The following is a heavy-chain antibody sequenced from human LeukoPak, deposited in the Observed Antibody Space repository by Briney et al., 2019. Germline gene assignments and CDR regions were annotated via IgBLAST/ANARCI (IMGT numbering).Heavy chain of an antibody. Sequence: SETLSLTCAVSDDSISSSSYYWSWIRQPAGKGLEWIGRIYTSGSTNYNPSLKSRVTMSVDTSKNQFSLKLSSVTAADTAVYYCARAGYWGGYYYYMDVWGKGTTVTISS. J-gene: IGHJ6*03. CDR3: ARAGYWGGYYYYMDV. CDR2: IYTSGST. D-gene: IGHD5-18*01. V-gene: IGHV4-61*02. CDR1: DDSISSSSYY.